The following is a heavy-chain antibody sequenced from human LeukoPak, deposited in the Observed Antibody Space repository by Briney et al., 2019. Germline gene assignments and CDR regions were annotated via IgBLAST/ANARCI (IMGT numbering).Heavy chain of an antibody. V-gene: IGHV3-74*01. CDR2: TYSDGRST. CDR3: ARGGIQAAFDI. CDR1: GFTFSDYW. Sequence: PGGSLRLSCAASGFTFSDYWMHWVRQAPGKGLVWVSRTYSDGRSTTYADSVKGRFTISRDNAKNTLDLQMNSLRAEDTAVYYCARGGIQAAFDIWGQGTMVTVSS. D-gene: IGHD6-25*01. J-gene: IGHJ3*02.